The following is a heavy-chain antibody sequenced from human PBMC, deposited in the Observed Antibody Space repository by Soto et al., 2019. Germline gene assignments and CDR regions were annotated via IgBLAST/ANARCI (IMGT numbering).Heavy chain of an antibody. CDR1: GGTFSSYT. D-gene: IGHD3-9*01. J-gene: IGHJ4*02. CDR3: ASRVGFDWLCDY. CDR2: IIPILGIA. V-gene: IGHV1-69*02. Sequence: GASVKVSCKASGGTFSSYTISWVRQAPGQGLEWMGRIIPILGIANYAQKFQGRVTITADKSTSTAYMELSSLRSEGTAVYYCASRVGFDWLCDYWGQGTLVTVSS.